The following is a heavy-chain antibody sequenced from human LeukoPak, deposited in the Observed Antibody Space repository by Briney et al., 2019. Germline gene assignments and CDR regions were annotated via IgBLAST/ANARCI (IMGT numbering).Heavy chain of an antibody. Sequence: SETLSLTCTVSGGSISSSSYYWGWIRQPPGKGLEWIGSIYYSGSTYYNPSLKSRVTISVDTSKNQFSLKLSSVTAADTAVYYCARATVVHPFDYWGQGTLVTVSS. CDR3: ARATVVHPFDY. J-gene: IGHJ4*02. CDR2: IYYSGST. CDR1: GGSISSSSYY. D-gene: IGHD4-23*01. V-gene: IGHV4-39*07.